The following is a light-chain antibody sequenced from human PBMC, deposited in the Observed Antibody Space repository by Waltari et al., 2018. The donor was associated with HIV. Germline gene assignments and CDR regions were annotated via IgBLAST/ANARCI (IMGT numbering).Light chain of an antibody. J-gene: IGLJ2*01. CDR3: VSYAGNDDLL. V-gene: IGLV2-8*01. Sequence: QSALTQPPSASGSPGQSVTISCAGTSSDIGLYNFVSWYQHHPGKAPKLMISGVSRRPSGVPDRFSGSKSGNTASLTVSGLQAEDEAAYYCVSYAGNDDLLFGGGTKLTVL. CDR1: SSDIGLYNF. CDR2: GVS.